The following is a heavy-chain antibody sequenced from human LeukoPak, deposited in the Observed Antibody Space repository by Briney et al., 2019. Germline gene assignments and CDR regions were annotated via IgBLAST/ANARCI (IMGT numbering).Heavy chain of an antibody. J-gene: IGHJ4*02. V-gene: IGHV1-2*02. CDR2: INPNSGGT. Sequence: ASVKVSCKASGYTFTGYYMHWVRQAPGQGLEWMEWINPNSGGTNYAQKFQGRVTMTRDTSISTAYMELSGLRSDDTAVYYCARRIAAYDYWGQGTLVTVSS. CDR3: ARRIAAYDY. CDR1: GYTFTGYY. D-gene: IGHD6-6*01.